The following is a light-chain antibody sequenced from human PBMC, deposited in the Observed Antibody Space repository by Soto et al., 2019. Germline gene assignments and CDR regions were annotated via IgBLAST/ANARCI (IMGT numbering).Light chain of an antibody. CDR1: QSVSSSY. CDR3: QQYGSSPT. V-gene: IGKV3-20*01. CDR2: DAS. Sequence: EIVLTQSPGTLSLSPGERATLSCRSSQSVSSSYLAWYQQKPGQAPRLLIYDASSRATGIPDRFSGSVSGTDFTLTISRLEPEDFAVYYCQQYGSSPTFGQGTKVEIK. J-gene: IGKJ1*01.